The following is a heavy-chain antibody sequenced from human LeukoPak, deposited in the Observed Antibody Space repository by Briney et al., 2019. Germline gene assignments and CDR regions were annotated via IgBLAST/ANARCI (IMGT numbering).Heavy chain of an antibody. V-gene: IGHV1-69*13. Sequence: SVKVSCKVSGYTFISSGISWVRQAPGQGLEWTGAINPLFGAANYAQKFQGRVTVAVDESSTTAYMELSSLRSEDTAVYYCARDRALGSGEFDWYFDLWGRGTLVTVSS. CDR1: GYTFISSG. CDR3: ARDRALGSGEFDWYFDL. D-gene: IGHD3-10*01. J-gene: IGHJ2*01. CDR2: INPLFGAA.